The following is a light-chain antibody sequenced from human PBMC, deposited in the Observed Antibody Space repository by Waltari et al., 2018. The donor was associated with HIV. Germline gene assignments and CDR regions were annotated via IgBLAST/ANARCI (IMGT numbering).Light chain of an antibody. V-gene: IGKV1-39*01. J-gene: IGKJ1*01. Sequence: DIQMTQSPSSLSASVGDRVTITCRVSQIISSYLKWYQQKPGKAPKLLIYAASSLPRGVPSRFSGSGSGTDFTLTISSLQPEDFATYYCQQSYSTPPTFGQGTKVEIK. CDR1: QIISSY. CDR2: AAS. CDR3: QQSYSTPPT.